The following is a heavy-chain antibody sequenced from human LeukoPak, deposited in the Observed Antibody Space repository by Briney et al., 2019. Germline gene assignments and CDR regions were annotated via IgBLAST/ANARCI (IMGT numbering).Heavy chain of an antibody. CDR2: IKQDGSEK. CDR3: ARGGRRSCGDDAFDM. CDR1: GFTFNNYW. D-gene: IGHD2-21*01. Sequence: PGGSLRLPCAASGFTFNNYWMNWVRQAPGRGLEWVANIKQDGSEKYSVDSVKGRFTISRDNAKNSLYLQMNSLRAEDTAVYYCARGGRRSCGDDAFDMWGQGTMVTVSS. J-gene: IGHJ3*02. V-gene: IGHV3-7*01.